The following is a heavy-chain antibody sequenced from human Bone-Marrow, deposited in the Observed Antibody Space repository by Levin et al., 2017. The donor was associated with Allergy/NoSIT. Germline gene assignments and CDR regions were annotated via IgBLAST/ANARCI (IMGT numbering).Heavy chain of an antibody. Sequence: PGESLKISCKASGYSFTAYYIHWVRQAPGQGLEWMGWINPDNGGTNYAQKFQGRVTMTRDTSINTAYMEMTSLRSDDTAVYYCARLPGPNIVVPPYGLDVWGQGTTVTVSS. J-gene: IGHJ6*02. D-gene: IGHD2-15*01. CDR2: INPDNGGT. CDR3: ARLPGPNIVVPPYGLDV. V-gene: IGHV1-2*02. CDR1: GYSFTAYY.